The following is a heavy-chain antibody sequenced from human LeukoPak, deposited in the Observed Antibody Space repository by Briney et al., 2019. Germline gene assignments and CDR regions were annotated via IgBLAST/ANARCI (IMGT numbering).Heavy chain of an antibody. V-gene: IGHV4-59*08. CDR3: ARQEGIAAARGYMDV. CDR1: GGSISSYY. J-gene: IGHJ6*03. D-gene: IGHD6-13*01. Sequence: SETLSLTCTVSGGSISSYYWSWVPPPPSKGLEGIGYFYYSGSTNYNPSLKSRVTISVDTSKNQFSLKLSSVTAADTAVYYCARQEGIAAARGYMDVWGKGTTVTVSS. CDR2: FYYSGST.